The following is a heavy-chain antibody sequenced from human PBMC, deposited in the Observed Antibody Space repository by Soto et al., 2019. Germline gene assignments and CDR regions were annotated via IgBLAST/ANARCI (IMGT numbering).Heavy chain of an antibody. CDR3: ARGLGRSITVATTHFDY. V-gene: IGHV4-34*01. CDR1: GGSFSGYY. Sequence: NPSETLSLTCAVYGGSFSGYYWSWIRQPPGKGLEWIGEINHSGSTNYNPSLKSRVTISVDTSKNQFSLKLSSVTAADTAVYYCARGLGRSITVATTHFDYWGQGTLVTVYS. J-gene: IGHJ4*02. D-gene: IGHD5-12*01. CDR2: INHSGST.